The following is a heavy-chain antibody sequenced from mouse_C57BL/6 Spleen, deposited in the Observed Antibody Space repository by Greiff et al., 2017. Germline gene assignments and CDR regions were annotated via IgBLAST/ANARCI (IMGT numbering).Heavy chain of an antibody. Sequence: EVKLMESGGGLVKPGGSLKLSCAASGFTFSDYGMHWVRQAPEKGLEWVAYISSGSSTIYYADTVKGRFTISRDKAKNTLFLQMTSLRSEDTAMYYCARPMNWDWFAYWGQGTLVTVSA. V-gene: IGHV5-17*01. CDR1: GFTFSDYG. CDR3: ARPMNWDWFAY. CDR2: ISSGSSTI. D-gene: IGHD4-1*01. J-gene: IGHJ3*01.